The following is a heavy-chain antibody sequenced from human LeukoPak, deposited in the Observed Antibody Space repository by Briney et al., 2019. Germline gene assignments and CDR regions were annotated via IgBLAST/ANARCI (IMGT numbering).Heavy chain of an antibody. CDR1: GFTFSSYG. D-gene: IGHD6-13*01. J-gene: IGHJ4*02. V-gene: IGHV3-33*01. Sequence: GGSLRLSCAASGFTFSSYGMHWVRQAPGKGLEWVAVIWYDGSNKYYADSVKCRFTISRDNSKNTLYLQMNSLRAEDTAVYYCARDMGMVRGDYWGQGTLVTVSS. CDR3: ARDMGMVRGDY. CDR2: IWYDGSNK.